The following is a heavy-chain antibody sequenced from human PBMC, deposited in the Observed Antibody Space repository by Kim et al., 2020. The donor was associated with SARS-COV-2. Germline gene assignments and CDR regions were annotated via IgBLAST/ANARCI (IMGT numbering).Heavy chain of an antibody. CDR1: GFTFSNFW. J-gene: IGHJ5*01. CDR3: ARAVPATNCFDS. V-gene: IGHV3-74*01. D-gene: IGHD6-19*01. CDR2: INTDGSST. Sequence: GGSLRLSCAASGFTFSNFWMDWVRHTPGKGLVWVARINTDGSSTAYADSVKGRFTIYRDDAMDTLYLQMNSLNVEDAAVYYCARAVPATNCFDSWGEGTLVTVSS.